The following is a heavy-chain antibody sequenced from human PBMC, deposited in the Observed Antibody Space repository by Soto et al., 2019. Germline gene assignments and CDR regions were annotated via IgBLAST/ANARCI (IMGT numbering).Heavy chain of an antibody. Sequence: LSLTCTVSGGSINSGDYYWSWIRQPPGKGLEWIGNLYYTGSTYYNPSLKSRVTISVDTSKKQFSLMVTSVTAADTAVYYCARYRYSDSLKEYYFDYWGQGTLVTVSS. D-gene: IGHD3-22*01. CDR3: ARYRYSDSLKEYYFDY. CDR1: GGSINSGDYY. J-gene: IGHJ4*02. V-gene: IGHV4-30-4*01. CDR2: LYYTGST.